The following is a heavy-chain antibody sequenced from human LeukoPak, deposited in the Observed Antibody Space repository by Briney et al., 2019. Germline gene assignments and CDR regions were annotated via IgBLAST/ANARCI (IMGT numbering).Heavy chain of an antibody. Sequence: PGGSLRLSCAASGFTFSSYAMNWVRQAPGKGLEWVSSISGDSRYIYYADSVKGRFTISRDNGKNSLYLQMNSLRAEDTAVYYCADKTYYDSSGYVHWGQGTLVTVSS. CDR3: ADKTYYDSSGYVH. V-gene: IGHV3-21*01. CDR1: GFTFSSYA. D-gene: IGHD3-22*01. J-gene: IGHJ1*01. CDR2: ISGDSRYI.